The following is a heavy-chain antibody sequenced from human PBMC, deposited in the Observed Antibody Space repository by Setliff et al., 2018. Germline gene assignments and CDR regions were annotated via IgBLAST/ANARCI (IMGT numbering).Heavy chain of an antibody. Sequence: SVKVSCKASGGTFSSYAISWVRQAPGQGLEWMGGIIPILGIANYAQEFQGRVTITADESTSTAYMELSSLRSEDTAVYYCARGHRSAMAAAGTVYGMDVWGQGTTVTVSS. D-gene: IGHD6-13*01. CDR2: IIPILGIA. CDR1: GGTFSSYA. CDR3: ARGHRSAMAAAGTVYGMDV. V-gene: IGHV1-69*10. J-gene: IGHJ6*02.